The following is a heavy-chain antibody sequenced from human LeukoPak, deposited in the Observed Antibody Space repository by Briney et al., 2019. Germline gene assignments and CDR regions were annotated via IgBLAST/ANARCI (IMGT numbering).Heavy chain of an antibody. CDR1: GYSISSGYY. V-gene: IGHV4-38-2*02. J-gene: IGHJ4*02. CDR2: IYHSGST. Sequence: SETLSLTCTVSGYSISSGYYWGWIRQPPGKGLGWIGSIYHSGSTYYNPSLKSRVTISVDTSKNQFSLKLSSVTAADTAVYYCARVFMVATIKTDYWGQGTLVTVSS. CDR3: ARVFMVATIKTDY. D-gene: IGHD5-12*01.